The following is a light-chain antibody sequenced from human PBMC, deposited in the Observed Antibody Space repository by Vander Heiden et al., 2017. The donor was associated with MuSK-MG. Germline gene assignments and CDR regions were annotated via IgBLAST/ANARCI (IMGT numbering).Light chain of an antibody. CDR1: QSISLY. Sequence: DIPMTQSPSSLSASVGDRVNLTCRASQSISLYLNWYQLRPGRAPRLLMHATSSVESGVPARFRGGASGTDFTLTISSLQPEDFGTYFCQQTDSAPHTFAQGTKMDFK. CDR3: QQTDSAPHT. V-gene: IGKV1-39*01. CDR2: ATS. J-gene: IGKJ2*01.